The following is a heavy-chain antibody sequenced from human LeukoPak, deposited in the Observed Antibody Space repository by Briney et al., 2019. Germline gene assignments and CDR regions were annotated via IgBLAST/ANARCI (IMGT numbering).Heavy chain of an antibody. CDR3: ARHGVPGARGCDY. D-gene: IGHD7-27*01. J-gene: IGHJ4*02. V-gene: IGHV5-51*01. Sequence: GESLKISCKGSGYSFAKYWIGWVRQMPGKGLQWMGVIYPGDSNVRYSPSFQGQVIISGDKSINTAYLQWSSLEASDTAMYYCARHGVPGARGCDYWGQGTLVTVSS. CDR1: GYSFAKYW. CDR2: IYPGDSNV.